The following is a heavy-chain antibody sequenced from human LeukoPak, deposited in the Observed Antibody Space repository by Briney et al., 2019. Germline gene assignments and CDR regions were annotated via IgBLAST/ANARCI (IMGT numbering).Heavy chain of an antibody. J-gene: IGHJ4*02. CDR1: GFTFSSYS. CDR2: ISSSSSYI. V-gene: IGHV3-21*03. D-gene: IGHD3-10*01. Sequence: GGSLRLSCAASGFTFSSYSMNWVRQAPGKGLEWVSSISSSSSYIYYADSVKGRFTISRDNAKNTLYLQMNSLKTEDTAVYYCVTETSGSFHNWGQGTLVTVSS. CDR3: VTETSGSFHN.